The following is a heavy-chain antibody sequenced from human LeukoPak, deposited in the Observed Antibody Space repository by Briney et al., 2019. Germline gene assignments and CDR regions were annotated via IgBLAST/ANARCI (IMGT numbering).Heavy chain of an antibody. Sequence: GGSLRLSCAASGFTFSSYGMHWVRQAPGKGLEWVAFIRYDGSNKYYADSVKGRFTISRDNSKNTLYLQMNSLKTEDTAVYYCTTPVITTTIIVEGDDYFDYWGQGTLVTVSS. D-gene: IGHD3-22*01. CDR2: IRYDGSNK. J-gene: IGHJ4*02. V-gene: IGHV3-30*02. CDR1: GFTFSSYG. CDR3: TTPVITTTIIVEGDDYFDY.